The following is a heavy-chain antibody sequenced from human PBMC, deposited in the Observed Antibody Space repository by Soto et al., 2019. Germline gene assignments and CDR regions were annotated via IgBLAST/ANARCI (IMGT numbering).Heavy chain of an antibody. Sequence: PSETLSLTCAVYGGSFSGYYWSWIRQPPGKGLEWIGEINHSGSTNYNPSLKSRVTISVDTSKNQFSLKLSSVTAADTAVYYCARGGQRSTGERDYSNYIDYWGQGTLVTVSS. D-gene: IGHD4-4*01. CDR1: GGSFSGYY. CDR3: ARGGQRSTGERDYSNYIDY. J-gene: IGHJ4*02. V-gene: IGHV4-34*01. CDR2: INHSGST.